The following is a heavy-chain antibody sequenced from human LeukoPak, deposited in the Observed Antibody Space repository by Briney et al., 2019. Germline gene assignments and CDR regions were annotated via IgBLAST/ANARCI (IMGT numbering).Heavy chain of an antibody. D-gene: IGHD3-16*01. CDR2: TNQDGSET. CDR1: GFIFSIYR. CDR3: ARDPVGGAFDI. J-gene: IGHJ3*02. Sequence: GGSLRLSCAASGFIFSIYRMTWVRQAPGKGLECVAITNQDGSETFYLDSVKGRFTISRDNAEDSLYLQMNSLRAEDTAVYYCARDPVGGAFDIWGQGTMVTVSS. V-gene: IGHV3-7*01.